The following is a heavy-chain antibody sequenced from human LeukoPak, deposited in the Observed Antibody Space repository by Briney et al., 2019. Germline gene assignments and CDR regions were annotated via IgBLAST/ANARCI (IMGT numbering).Heavy chain of an antibody. J-gene: IGHJ2*01. CDR2: IYYSGST. D-gene: IGHD3-22*01. CDR1: GGSISSGGYY. CDR3: ASQDTYYYDSSGYPASFDL. V-gene: IGHV4-31*03. Sequence: SETLSLTCTVSGGSISSGGYYWSWIRQHPGKGLEWIGYIYYSGSTYYNPSLKSRVTISVDTSKNQFSLKLSSVTAADTAVYYCASQDTYYYDSSGYPASFDLWGRGTLVTVSS.